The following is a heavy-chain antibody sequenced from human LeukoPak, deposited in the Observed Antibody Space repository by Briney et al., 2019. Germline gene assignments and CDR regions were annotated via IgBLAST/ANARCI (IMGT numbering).Heavy chain of an antibody. CDR1: GGSISSSSYY. CDR2: IYYSGST. V-gene: IGHV4-39*01. D-gene: IGHD6-13*01. Sequence: PSETLSLTCTVSGGSISSSSYYWGWIRQPPGKGLEWIGSIYYSGSTYYNPSLKSRVTISVDTSKNQFSLKLSSVTAADTAVYYCARGQEQQLVLGVWFDPWGQGTLVTVSS. CDR3: ARGQEQQLVLGVWFDP. J-gene: IGHJ5*02.